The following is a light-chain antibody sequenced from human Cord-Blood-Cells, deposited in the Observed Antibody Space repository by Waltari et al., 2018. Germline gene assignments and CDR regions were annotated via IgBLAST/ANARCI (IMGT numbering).Light chain of an antibody. CDR2: STN. Sequence: QTVVTQEPSFSVSPGGTVTLTCGLRPGSVSTSYYPSWYQQAPGQAPLTLIYSTNTRSSGVPDRFSGSILGNKAALTITGAQADDESDYYCVLYMGSGISVFGGGTKLTVL. CDR3: VLYMGSGISV. V-gene: IGLV8-61*01. J-gene: IGLJ3*02. CDR1: PGSVSTSYY.